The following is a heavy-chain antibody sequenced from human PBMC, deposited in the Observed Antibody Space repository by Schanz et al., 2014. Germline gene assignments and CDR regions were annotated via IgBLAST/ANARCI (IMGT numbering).Heavy chain of an antibody. CDR2: ISGSGGST. V-gene: IGHV3-23*01. CDR3: ARIEGSVFDY. CDR1: GFTFSSYA. D-gene: IGHD6-25*01. Sequence: EVQLLESGGGLVQPGGSLRLSCAASGFTFSSYAMSWVRQAPGKGLEWVSAISGSGGSTYYADSVKGRFTISRDNSKNTLYLQMNSLKAEGTAVEYWARIEGSVFDYWAQGTRVTVSS. J-gene: IGHJ4*01.